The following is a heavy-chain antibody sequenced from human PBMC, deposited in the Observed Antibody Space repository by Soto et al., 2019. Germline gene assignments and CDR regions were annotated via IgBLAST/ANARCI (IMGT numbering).Heavy chain of an antibody. Sequence: ASVKVSCKASGYTFRNYGITWVRQAPGQGLEWMAWISPYNGNTNYAQDLQGRVTMTTDTSTRTAYMELRSLTSQDTAMYYCARDLVSGSDFWRAYNGGYFDYWGQGTLVSVSS. CDR1: GYTFRNYG. J-gene: IGHJ4*02. V-gene: IGHV1-18*01. CDR2: ISPYNGNT. CDR3: ARDLVSGSDFWRAYNGGYFDY. D-gene: IGHD3-3*01.